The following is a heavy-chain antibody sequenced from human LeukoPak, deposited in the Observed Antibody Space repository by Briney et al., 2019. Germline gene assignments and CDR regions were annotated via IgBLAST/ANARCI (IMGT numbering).Heavy chain of an antibody. CDR1: GFTFSNYW. CDR2: IKTDGSEK. V-gene: IGHV3-7*01. CDR3: ARGSGWFDP. J-gene: IGHJ5*02. Sequence: GGSLRLSCEGSGFTFSNYWMGWVRQAPGKGLQWVANIKTDGSEKYYVDSVKGRFTISRDNAKNSLYLQMNSLRAEDTAVYYCARGSGWFDPWGQGTLVTVSS.